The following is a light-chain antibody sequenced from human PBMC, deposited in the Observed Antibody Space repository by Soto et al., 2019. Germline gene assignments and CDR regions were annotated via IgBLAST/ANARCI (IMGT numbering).Light chain of an antibody. J-gene: IGLJ3*02. CDR1: SGDAGGYNY. V-gene: IGLV2-8*01. CDR2: EVT. CDR3: SSYAASSNFHLV. Sequence: QSALTQPPSASGSPGQSVTISCTGTSGDAGGYNYVSWYQQYPGSAPKLLIYEVTNRPSGVPDSLSGPKSGHTASLTVSGLQADDEAEYFCSSYAASSNFHLVFGGGTKLTVL.